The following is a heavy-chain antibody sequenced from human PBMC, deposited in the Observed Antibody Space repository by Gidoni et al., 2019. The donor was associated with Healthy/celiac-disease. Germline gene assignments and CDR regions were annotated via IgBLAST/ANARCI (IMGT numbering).Heavy chain of an antibody. CDR1: GGSFSGYY. Sequence: QVQLQQWGAGLLKPSETLSLTCAVYGGSFSGYYWSWIRQPPGKGLEWIGEINHSGSTNYNPSLKSRVTISVDTSKNQFSLKLSSETAADTAVYYCARLRGYCSGGSCYQAGPYYYYYMDVWGKGTTVTVSS. J-gene: IGHJ6*03. CDR2: INHSGST. CDR3: ARLRGYCSGGSCYQAGPYYYYYMDV. D-gene: IGHD2-15*01. V-gene: IGHV4-34*01.